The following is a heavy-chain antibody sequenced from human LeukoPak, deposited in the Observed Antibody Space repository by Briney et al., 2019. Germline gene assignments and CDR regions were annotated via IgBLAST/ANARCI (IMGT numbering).Heavy chain of an antibody. CDR2: IYYSGST. J-gene: IGHJ3*02. CDR1: GGSISSYY. Sequence: SETLSLTCTVPGGSISSYYWSWIRQPPGKGLEWIGYIYYSGSTNYNPSLKSRVTISVDTSKKQFSLNLSSVTAADTAVYYCARVNWSGYDFRGAFDIWGQGKTVTVSS. V-gene: IGHV4-59*01. CDR3: ARVNWSGYDFRGAFDI. D-gene: IGHD5-12*01.